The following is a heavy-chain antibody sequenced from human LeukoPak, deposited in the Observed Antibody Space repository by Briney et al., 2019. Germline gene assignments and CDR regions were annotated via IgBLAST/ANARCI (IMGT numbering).Heavy chain of an antibody. CDR3: TRVRAYCGGDCYDYYYYGMDV. J-gene: IGHJ6*02. Sequence: GGSLRLSCTASGFTFGDYAMSWFRQAPGKGLEWVGFIRSKAYGGTTEYAASVKGRFTISRDDSKSIAYLQMNSLKTEDTAVYYCTRVRAYCGGDCYDYYYYGMDVWGQGTTVTVSS. V-gene: IGHV3-49*03. CDR2: IRSKAYGGTT. D-gene: IGHD2-21*02. CDR1: GFTFGDYA.